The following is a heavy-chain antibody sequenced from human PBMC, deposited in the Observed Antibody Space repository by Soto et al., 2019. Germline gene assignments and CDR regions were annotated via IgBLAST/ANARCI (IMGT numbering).Heavy chain of an antibody. J-gene: IGHJ3*02. CDR1: GGSISSGGYY. CDR3: APHVHCSGGSCHYDAFDI. CDR2: IYYSGST. D-gene: IGHD2-15*01. Sequence: PSETLSLTCTVSGGSISSGGYYWSWIRQHPGKGLEWIGYIYYSGSTYYNPSLKSRVTISVDTSKNQFSVKLSSVTAEDTAEYYCAPHVHCSGGSCHYDAFDIRGQGTMVTVSS. V-gene: IGHV4-31*03.